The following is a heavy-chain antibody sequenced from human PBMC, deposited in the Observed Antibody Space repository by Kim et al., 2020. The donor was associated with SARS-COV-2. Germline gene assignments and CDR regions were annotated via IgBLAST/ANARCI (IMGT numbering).Heavy chain of an antibody. Sequence: PTLKSRCTNSVDTSKNQFSLKLSSVTAADTAVYYCARNPPRYSGYDYGYWGQGTLVTVSS. V-gene: IGHV4-28*01. J-gene: IGHJ4*02. CDR3: ARNPPRYSGYDYGY. D-gene: IGHD5-12*01.